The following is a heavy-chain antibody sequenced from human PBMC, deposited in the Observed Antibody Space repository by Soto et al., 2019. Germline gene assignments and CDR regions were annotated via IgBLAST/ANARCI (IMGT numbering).Heavy chain of an antibody. CDR1: GGSISSYY. J-gene: IGHJ6*03. Sequence: QVQLQESGPGLVKPSETLSLTCTVSGGSISSYYWSWIRQPPGKGLEWIGYIYYSGSTNYNPSLKSRVTISVDTSKNQFSLKLSSVTAADTAVYYCARAYSSGWSYYYYYYMDVWGKGTTVTVSS. V-gene: IGHV4-59*01. CDR3: ARAYSSGWSYYYYYYMDV. D-gene: IGHD6-19*01. CDR2: IYYSGST.